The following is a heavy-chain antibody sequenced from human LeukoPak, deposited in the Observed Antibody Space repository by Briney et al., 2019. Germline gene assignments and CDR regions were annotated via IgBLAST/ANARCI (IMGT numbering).Heavy chain of an antibody. V-gene: IGHV5-51*01. J-gene: IGHJ4*02. D-gene: IGHD5-18*01. CDR3: ARLSAMDTAMDGIGDY. Sequence: GESLQISCKGSGYCFTSYWIGWGRQLPGKSLEWMGIIYPGDSDTRYSPSFQGQVTISADKSISTAYLQWSSLKASDTAMYYCARLSAMDTAMDGIGDYWGQGTLVTVSS. CDR2: IYPGDSDT. CDR1: GYCFTSYW.